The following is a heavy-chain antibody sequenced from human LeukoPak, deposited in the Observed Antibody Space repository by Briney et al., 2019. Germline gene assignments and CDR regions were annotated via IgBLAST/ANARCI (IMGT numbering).Heavy chain of an antibody. V-gene: IGHV1-46*01. CDR1: GYTFTSYY. J-gene: IGHJ6*02. CDR2: INPSGDST. D-gene: IGHD6-13*01. Sequence: EASVKVSCKASGYTFTSYYMHWVRQAPGQGLEWMGIINPSGDSTSYAQKFQGRVTMTRDTSTSTVYMGLSSLRSEDTAVYYCARPISPTGYSSSWSGNYYYGMDVWGQGTTVTVSS. CDR3: ARPISPTGYSSSWSGNYYYGMDV.